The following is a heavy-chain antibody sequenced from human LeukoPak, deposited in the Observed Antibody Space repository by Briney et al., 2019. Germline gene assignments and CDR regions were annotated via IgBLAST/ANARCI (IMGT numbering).Heavy chain of an antibody. J-gene: IGHJ4*02. D-gene: IGHD2-15*01. CDR3: ARDRASAGGFDY. CDR1: GGSISPYY. CDR2: IYYSGTT. Sequence: SETLSLTCSVSGGSISPYYWSWIRQPPGKGLEWIGYIYYSGTTNYDPSLQSRVTISVATSKNQFSLKLSSVTAADTALYYCARDRASAGGFDYWGQGTLVTVSS. V-gene: IGHV4-59*01.